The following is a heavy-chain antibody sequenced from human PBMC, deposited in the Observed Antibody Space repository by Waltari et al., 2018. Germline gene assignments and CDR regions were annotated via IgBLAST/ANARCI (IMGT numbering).Heavy chain of an antibody. CDR3: ARLQEETYYYDSSGSYYFDY. D-gene: IGHD3-22*01. CDR1: GGSISSSSYY. Sequence: QLQLQESGPGLVKPSETLSLTCPVSGGSISSSSYYWGWFRQPPGKGREWIGSIYYSGSTYYNPSLKSRVTISVDTSKNQFSLKLSSVTAADTAVYYCARLQEETYYYDSSGSYYFDYWGQGTLVTVSS. CDR2: IYYSGST. V-gene: IGHV4-39*07. J-gene: IGHJ4*02.